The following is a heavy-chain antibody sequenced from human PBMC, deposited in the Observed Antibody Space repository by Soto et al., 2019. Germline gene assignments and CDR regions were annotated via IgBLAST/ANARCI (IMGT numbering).Heavy chain of an antibody. V-gene: IGHV4-38-2*01. CDR2: IYHSGST. D-gene: IGHD6-19*01. Sequence: SETLSLTCAVSGYSISSGYYWGWIRQPPGKGLEWIGSIYHSGSTYYNPSLKSRVTISVDTSKNQFSLKLSSVTAADTAVYYCARARAGDWFDPWGQGTLVTVSS. CDR1: GYSISSGYY. CDR3: ARARAGDWFDP. J-gene: IGHJ5*02.